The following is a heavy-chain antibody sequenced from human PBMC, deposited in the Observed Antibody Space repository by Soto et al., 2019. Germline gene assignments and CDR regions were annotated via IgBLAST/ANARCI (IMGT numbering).Heavy chain of an antibody. Sequence: PGGSLRLSCAASGFSLSPYWVHCVRQVPGRGLEWVARLSSDGFGAAYADSVKGRFFISRDIARNTLSLQMNSLRADDTAVYYCARDLGGPDYWGRGTSVTVSS. J-gene: IGHJ4*02. D-gene: IGHD3-16*01. CDR3: ARDLGGPDY. CDR1: GFSLSPYW. V-gene: IGHV3-74*03. CDR2: LSSDGFGA.